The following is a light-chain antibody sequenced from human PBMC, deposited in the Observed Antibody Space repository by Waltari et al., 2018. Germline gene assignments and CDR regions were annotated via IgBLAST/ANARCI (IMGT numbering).Light chain of an antibody. CDR2: AAS. V-gene: IGKV1-39*01. J-gene: IGKJ4*01. Sequence: DIQMTQSPSSLSASVGDRVPITCRASQSITSYLNWYQFKPGKAPKLLIYAASTLQSGVPSRFSGSGSGTDFSLTISSLQPEDIATYYCQQYDNLPLTFGGGTKVEIK. CDR1: QSITSY. CDR3: QQYDNLPLT.